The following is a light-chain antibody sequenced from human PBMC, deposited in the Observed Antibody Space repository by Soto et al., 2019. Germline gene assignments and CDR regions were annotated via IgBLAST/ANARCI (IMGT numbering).Light chain of an antibody. CDR3: QQSYNPPYT. V-gene: IGKV1-39*01. CDR1: QSIRSH. J-gene: IGKJ2*01. CDR2: ASS. Sequence: DIQMTQSPSSLSSSVRDRVTITCRASQSIRSHLNWYQQRPGKAPKLLIYASSSLQSGVPSRFSGAGSGTDFTLTISTLQHEDFATYYCQQSYNPPYTFGQGTKLEIK.